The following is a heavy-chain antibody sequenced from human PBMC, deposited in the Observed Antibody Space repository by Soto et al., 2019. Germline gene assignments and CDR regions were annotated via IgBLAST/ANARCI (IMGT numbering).Heavy chain of an antibody. V-gene: IGHV7-4-1*01. J-gene: IGHJ6*02. CDR1: GYTFTSYA. CDR2: INTNTGNP. D-gene: IGHD2-2*02. CDR3: ARALRYCSSTSCYRYYGMDV. Sequence: GASVKVSCQASGYTFTSYAMNRVRQAPGPGLEWMGWINTNTGNPTYAQGFTGRFVFSLDTSVSTAYLQICSLKAEDTAVYYCARALRYCSSTSCYRYYGMDVWGQGTTVTVSS.